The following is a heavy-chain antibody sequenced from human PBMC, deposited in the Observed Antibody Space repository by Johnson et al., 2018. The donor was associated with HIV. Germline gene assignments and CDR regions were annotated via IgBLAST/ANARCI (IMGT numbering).Heavy chain of an antibody. CDR2: ISTGGST. CDR1: GFTVSTNY. J-gene: IGHJ3*02. CDR3: ARDMASGAFDI. Sequence: VQVVESGGGLIQPGGSLRLSCAASGFTVSTNYMTWVRQAPGKGLEWVSLISTGGSTYYADSVKGRFTISRDNSKNTLYLQMNSLRAEDTAVYYCARDMASGAFDIWGQGTMVTVSS. D-gene: IGHD1-1*01. V-gene: IGHV3-53*01.